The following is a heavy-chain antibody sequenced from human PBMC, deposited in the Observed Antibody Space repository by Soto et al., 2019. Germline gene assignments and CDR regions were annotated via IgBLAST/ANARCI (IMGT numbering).Heavy chain of an antibody. V-gene: IGHV3-72*01. CDR2: IRNIANSYTT. J-gene: IGHJ5*02. CDR3: APSITVSPPADGGS. CDR1: GFTFSDHY. D-gene: IGHD1-20*01. Sequence: EVQLVESGGDLVQPGGSLRLSCAVSGFTFSDHYMEWVRQAPGKGLVWVDRIRNIANSYTTDYAASVKGRFTISRDDSKNSLYLQMNRLKTEDTAMYYCAPSITVSPPADGGSWGQGTLVTVS.